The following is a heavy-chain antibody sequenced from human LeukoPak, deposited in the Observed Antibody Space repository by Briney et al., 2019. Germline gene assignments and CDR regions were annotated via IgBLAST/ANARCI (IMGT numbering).Heavy chain of an antibody. D-gene: IGHD5-18*01. CDR2: FDPEDGET. Sequence: RASVKVSCKASGGTFSSYAISWVRQAPGKGLEWMGGFDPEDGETIYAQKFQGRVTMTEDTSTDTAYMELSSLRSEDTAVYYCARGLGYSYGSPGLNYGMDVWGQGTTVTVSS. CDR1: GGTFSSYA. CDR3: ARGLGYSYGSPGLNYGMDV. V-gene: IGHV1-24*01. J-gene: IGHJ6*02.